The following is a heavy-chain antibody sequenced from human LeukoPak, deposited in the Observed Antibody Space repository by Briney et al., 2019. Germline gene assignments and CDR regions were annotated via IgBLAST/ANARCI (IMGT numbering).Heavy chain of an antibody. Sequence: GASVKVSCKTSGYTFTTYPINWVRQAPGQGLEWMGWITTYNGDTNYAQNLQGRVTMTADTSTSTAYTELRSLRSDDTAVYYCALISYCTTVTCYYLDYWGQGTLVTVSS. V-gene: IGHV1-18*01. CDR3: ALISYCTTVTCYYLDY. CDR2: ITTYNGDT. D-gene: IGHD2-8*01. J-gene: IGHJ4*02. CDR1: GYTFTTYP.